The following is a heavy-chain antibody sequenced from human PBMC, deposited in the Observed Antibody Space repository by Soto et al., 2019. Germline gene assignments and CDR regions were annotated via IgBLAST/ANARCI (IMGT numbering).Heavy chain of an antibody. D-gene: IGHD3-22*01. CDR1: GFTFSSYW. V-gene: IGHV3-74*01. Sequence: EVQLVESGGGLVQPGGSLRLSCAASGFTFSSYWMHWVRQAPGKGLVWVSRINSDGSSTSYADSVKGRFTISRDNAKNTLYLQMNSLRAEDTAVYYCARDAGSGYYVGALDYWGQGTLVTVSS. J-gene: IGHJ4*02. CDR2: INSDGSST. CDR3: ARDAGSGYYVGALDY.